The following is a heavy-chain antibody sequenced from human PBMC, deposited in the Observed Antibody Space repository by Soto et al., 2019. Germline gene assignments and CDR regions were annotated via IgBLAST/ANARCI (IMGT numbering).Heavy chain of an antibody. J-gene: IGHJ6*02. CDR2: ISGSGGST. D-gene: IGHD3-10*01. V-gene: IGHV3-23*01. CDR1: GFTFSSYA. CDR3: AKEYVNRASTVLLWFGKGAREYYYYGMDV. Sequence: GGSLRLSCAASGFTFSSYAMSWVRQAPGKGLEWVSAISGSGGSTYYADSVKGRFTISRDNSKNTLYLQMNSLRAEDTAVYYCAKEYVNRASTVLLWFGKGAREYYYYGMDVWGQGTTVTVSS.